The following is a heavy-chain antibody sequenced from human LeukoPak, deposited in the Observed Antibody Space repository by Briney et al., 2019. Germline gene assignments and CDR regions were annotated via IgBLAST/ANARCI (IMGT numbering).Heavy chain of an antibody. CDR1: GFTFSSYA. J-gene: IGHJ1*01. V-gene: IGHV3-30-3*01. D-gene: IGHD1-26*01. CDR3: ARSGVGVRRDVFHH. CDR2: ISYDGSNK. Sequence: GGSLRLSCAASGFTFSSYAMHWVRQAPGKGLEWVAVISYDGSNKYYADSVKGRFTISRDNSKNTLYLQLNSLRSEDTAVYYCARSGVGVRRDVFHHWGQGTLVTVSS.